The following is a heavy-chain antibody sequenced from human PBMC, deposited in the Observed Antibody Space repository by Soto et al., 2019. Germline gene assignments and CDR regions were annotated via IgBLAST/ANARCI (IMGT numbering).Heavy chain of an antibody. CDR1: GASISTTYW. CDR3: TRALLKSLDY. CDR2: IHYSGTT. Sequence: QVQLQESGPGLVQPSGTLSLTCAVSGASISTTYWWSWVRQPPGKGLEWIGEIHYSGTTNYNPSLKSRVTISLDKSKNQFSLNLTSVTAADTAMYYCTRALLKSLDYWGQGTLVTVSS. D-gene: IGHD3-9*01. J-gene: IGHJ4*02. V-gene: IGHV4-4*02.